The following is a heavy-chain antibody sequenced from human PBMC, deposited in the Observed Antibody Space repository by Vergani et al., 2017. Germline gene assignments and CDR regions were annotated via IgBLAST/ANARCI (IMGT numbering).Heavy chain of an antibody. D-gene: IGHD2-2*01. CDR3: ARVVPAANDAFDI. CDR2: IYTSGST. Sequence: QVQLQESGPGLVKPSQTLSLTCTVSGGSISSGSYYWSWIRQPAGKGLEWIGRIYTSGSTNYNPSLKSRVTMSVDTSKNQFSLKLSSVTAADTAVYCCARVVPAANDAFDIWGQGTMVTVSS. J-gene: IGHJ3*02. V-gene: IGHV4-61*02. CDR1: GGSISSGSYY.